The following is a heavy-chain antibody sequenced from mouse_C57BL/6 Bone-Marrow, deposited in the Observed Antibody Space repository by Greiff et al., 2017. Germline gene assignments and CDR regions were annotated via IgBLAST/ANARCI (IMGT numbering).Heavy chain of an antibody. D-gene: IGHD2-4*01. J-gene: IGHJ1*03. Sequence: ESGPGLVKPSQSLSLTCSVTGYSITSGYYWNWIRQFPGNKLEWRGYISYDGSNNYNPSLKNRISITRDTSKNQFFLKLNSVTTEDTATYYCARDSLYDYYWYFDVWGTGTTVTVSS. V-gene: IGHV3-6*01. CDR1: GYSITSGYY. CDR3: ARDSLYDYYWYFDV. CDR2: ISYDGSN.